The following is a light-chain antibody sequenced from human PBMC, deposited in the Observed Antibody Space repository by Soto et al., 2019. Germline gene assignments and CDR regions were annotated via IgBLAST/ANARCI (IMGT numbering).Light chain of an antibody. CDR2: KAS. Sequence: DIQMTQSPSTLPASVGDRVTITCRASQNINNWLAWYQQKPGKGPSLLIYKASNLESGVSSRLSGSGSGTEFTLTISSLQPDDIGTYYCQQNNRYPWTFGQGTKVDIK. J-gene: IGKJ1*01. CDR1: QNINNW. CDR3: QQNNRYPWT. V-gene: IGKV1-5*03.